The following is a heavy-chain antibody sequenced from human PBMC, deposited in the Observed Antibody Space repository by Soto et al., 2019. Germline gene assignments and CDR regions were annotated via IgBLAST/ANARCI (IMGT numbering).Heavy chain of an antibody. V-gene: IGHV3-23*01. Sequence: EVQLLESGGDLVQPGGSLRLSCAASGFSFSSYGMRWVRQAPGKGLEWVSSISGGGGTTYYADSVKGRFTSSRDNSKNTLYRQMNRLKVEDKAVYYCAKRPPVSTYYFCDWGYGTLVTVSS. CDR3: AKRPPVSTYYFCD. CDR1: GFSFSSYG. CDR2: ISGGGGTT. J-gene: IGHJ4*01.